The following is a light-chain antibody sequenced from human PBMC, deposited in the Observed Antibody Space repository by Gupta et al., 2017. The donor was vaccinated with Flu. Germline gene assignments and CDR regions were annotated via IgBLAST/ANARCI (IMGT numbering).Light chain of an antibody. CDR2: LVS. CDR3: MQGAHWPWA. J-gene: IGKJ1*01. Sequence: DVVMTQSPLSLPVTLGQTASISRRSSQSLVYSDGNTYLHWFQQRPGQAPRRLIYLVSHRESGVPDRFSGSGSGTEFTLKISRVEAEDVGIYFCMQGAHWPWAFGQGTKVEI. CDR1: QSLVYSDGNTY. V-gene: IGKV2-30*01.